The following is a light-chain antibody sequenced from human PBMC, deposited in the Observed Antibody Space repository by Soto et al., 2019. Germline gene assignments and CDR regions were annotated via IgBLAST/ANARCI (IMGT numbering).Light chain of an antibody. V-gene: IGLV2-14*01. CDR2: EVS. Sequence: QSALTQPASVSGSPGQSITISCTGTSSDVGGYNYVSWYQQHPGKAPKLMIHEVSNRPSGVSNRFSGSKSGNTASLTISGLQAEDEADYYCSSHSSSSTLYVFGTGTKVTVL. J-gene: IGLJ1*01. CDR3: SSHSSSSTLYV. CDR1: SSDVGGYNY.